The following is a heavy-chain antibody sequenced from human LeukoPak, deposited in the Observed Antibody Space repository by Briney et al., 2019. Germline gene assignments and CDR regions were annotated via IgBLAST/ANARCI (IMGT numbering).Heavy chain of an antibody. J-gene: IGHJ5*02. CDR2: IYYSGST. D-gene: IGHD6-19*01. CDR3: ARGYSSGWYEEGWFDP. V-gene: IGHV4-59*12. Sequence: SETLSLTCTVSGGSISSYYWSWIRQPPGKGLEWIGYIYYSGSTNYNPSLKSRVTISVDTSKNQFSLKLSSVTAADTAVYYCARGYSSGWYEEGWFDPWGQGTLVTVSS. CDR1: GGSISSYY.